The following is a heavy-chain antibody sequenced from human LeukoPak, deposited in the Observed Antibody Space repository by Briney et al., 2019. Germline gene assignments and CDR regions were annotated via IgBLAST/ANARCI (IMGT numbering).Heavy chain of an antibody. D-gene: IGHD6-13*01. CDR2: INAGNGNT. CDR1: GYTFTSYA. J-gene: IGHJ4*02. CDR3: AKLAAAGHDFDY. Sequence: ASVKVSCKASGYTFTSYAMHWVRPAPGQRLEWMGWINAGNGNTKYSQKFQGRVTITRDTSASTAYMELSSLRSEDTAVYYCAKLAAAGHDFDYWGQGTLVTVSS. V-gene: IGHV1-3*01.